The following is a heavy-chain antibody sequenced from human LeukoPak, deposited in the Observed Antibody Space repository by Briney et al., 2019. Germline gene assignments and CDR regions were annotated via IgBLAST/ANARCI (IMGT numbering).Heavy chain of an antibody. D-gene: IGHD3-10*01. Sequence: PGGALRLSCAASGFTLSSYAMTWVRKGPGKGVEWVSTISGGDDTTTYGDSVKGRFTISRDNSNNTVYLQMDSLRVDDTAVYYCAKDLSLLDWFGEPDAFDFWGQGTMVTVSS. J-gene: IGHJ3*01. V-gene: IGHV3-23*01. CDR2: ISGGDDTT. CDR3: AKDLSLLDWFGEPDAFDF. CDR1: GFTLSSYA.